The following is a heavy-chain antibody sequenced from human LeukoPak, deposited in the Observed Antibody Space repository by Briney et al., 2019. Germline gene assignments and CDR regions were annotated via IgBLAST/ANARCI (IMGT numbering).Heavy chain of an antibody. CDR2: ISAYIGNT. V-gene: IGHV1-18*01. CDR1: GYNLTNYG. Sequence: ASVKVSCKASGYNLTNYGINWVRQAPGQGLEWMGWISAYIGNTVHAQKFQGRLTMTTDTSTSTAYMELRSLGSDDTAVYYCARELKTPVSIYYFDYWGQGTLVTVFS. CDR3: ARELKTPVSIYYFDY. J-gene: IGHJ4*02. D-gene: IGHD5/OR15-5a*01.